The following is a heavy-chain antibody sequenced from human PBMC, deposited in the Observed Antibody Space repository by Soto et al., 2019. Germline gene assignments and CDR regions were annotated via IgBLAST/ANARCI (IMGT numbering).Heavy chain of an antibody. CDR2: ISAYNGNT. D-gene: IGHD4-17*01. V-gene: IGHV1-18*01. CDR3: ARAVTTIRTDPTCHYYYDMDV. Sequence: QGLEWMGWISAYNGNTNYAQKLQGRVTMTTDTSTSTAYMELRSLRSDDTAVYYCARAVTTIRTDPTCHYYYDMDVWGKGTTVTVSS. J-gene: IGHJ6*03.